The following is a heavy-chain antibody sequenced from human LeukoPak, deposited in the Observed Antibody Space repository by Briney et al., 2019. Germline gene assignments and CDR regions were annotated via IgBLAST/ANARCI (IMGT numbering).Heavy chain of an antibody. V-gene: IGHV4-4*02. CDR3: ARSFRDILTGYLRYFDY. D-gene: IGHD3-9*01. CDR2: IYHSGST. J-gene: IGHJ4*02. Sequence: SGTLSLTCAVSGGSISSSNWWSWARQPPGKGLEWIGEIYHSGSTNYNPSLKSRVTISVDKSKNQFSLKLSSVTAADTAVYYCARSFRDILTGYLRYFDYWGQGTLVTVSS. CDR1: GGSISSSNW.